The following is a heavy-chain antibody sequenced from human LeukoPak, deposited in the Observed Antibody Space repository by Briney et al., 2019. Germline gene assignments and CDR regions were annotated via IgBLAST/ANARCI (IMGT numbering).Heavy chain of an antibody. CDR2: INHSGST. V-gene: IGHV4-34*01. J-gene: IGHJ4*02. CDR3: ARVRRYSGSYYIYY. CDR1: GGSFSGYY. D-gene: IGHD1-26*01. Sequence: SETLSLTCAVYGGSFSGYYWSWIRQPPGKGLEWIGEINHSGSTNYNPSLKSRVTISVDTSKNQFSLKLSSVTAADTAVYYCARVRRYSGSYYIYYWGQGTLVTVSS.